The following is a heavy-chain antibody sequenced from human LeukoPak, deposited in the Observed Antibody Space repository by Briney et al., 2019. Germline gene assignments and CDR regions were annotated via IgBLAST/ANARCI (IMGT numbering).Heavy chain of an antibody. J-gene: IGHJ4*02. Sequence: PEGSLRLSCVASGFTFRTYEMNWVRQAPGKGLEWVSYISSSGSTIYYADSVKGRFTISRDNAKNSLYLQMNSLRAEDTAIYYCARDWDSGYDTYYFDYWGQGTLVTVSS. D-gene: IGHD5-12*01. CDR1: GFTFRTYE. CDR2: ISSSGSTI. CDR3: ARDWDSGYDTYYFDY. V-gene: IGHV3-48*03.